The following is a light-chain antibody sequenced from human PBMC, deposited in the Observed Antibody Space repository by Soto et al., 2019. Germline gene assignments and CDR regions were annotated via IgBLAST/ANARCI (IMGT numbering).Light chain of an antibody. CDR1: QSISIW. V-gene: IGKV1-5*01. Sequence: DIQMAQSPSTLSASVGDRVTITCRASQSISIWLAWYQQKPGKAPKALIYDASNLESGVPSRFSGSGSGTEFTLTISSLQPDDFATYYCQQYNSYPYSFGQGTKLEIK. CDR3: QQYNSYPYS. CDR2: DAS. J-gene: IGKJ2*03.